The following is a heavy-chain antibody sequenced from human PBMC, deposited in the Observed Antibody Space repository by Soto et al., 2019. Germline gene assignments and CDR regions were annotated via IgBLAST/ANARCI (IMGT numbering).Heavy chain of an antibody. Sequence: SETLSLTCTVSGGSISSSSYYWGWIRQPPGKGLEWIGTIYYSGSTYYNPSLKSRVTISVDTSKNQFSLKLSSVTAADTAVYYCAKTGYGGNSNWFDPWGQGTLVTVSS. J-gene: IGHJ5*02. CDR2: IYYSGST. CDR1: GGSISSSSYY. D-gene: IGHD2-21*02. CDR3: AKTGYGGNSNWFDP. V-gene: IGHV4-39*07.